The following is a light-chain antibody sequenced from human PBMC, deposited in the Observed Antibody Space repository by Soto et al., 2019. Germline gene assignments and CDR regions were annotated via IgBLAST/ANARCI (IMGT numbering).Light chain of an antibody. CDR2: LNSDGSH. CDR3: QTWVTGIQI. CDR1: SGHSSYA. V-gene: IGLV4-69*01. J-gene: IGLJ2*01. Sequence: QLVLTQSPSASASLGASVKLTCTLSSGHSSYAIAWHQQQPEKGPRYLMKLNSDGSHSKGDGIPDRFSGSSSGAERYLPIPSLQSEDEADYYCQTWVTGIQIFGGGTQLTLL.